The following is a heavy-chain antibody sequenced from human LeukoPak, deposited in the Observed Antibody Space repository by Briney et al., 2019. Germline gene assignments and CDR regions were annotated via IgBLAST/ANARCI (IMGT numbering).Heavy chain of an antibody. V-gene: IGHV3-30*02. CDR1: GFTFSSYG. Sequence: PGGSLGLSCAASGFTFSSYGMHWIRQAPGQGLEWVASIQYDGGKKYYADSVKGRFTISRDNSKNTLYLQMNSLRVEDTAVYYCAKDRVNWYSHFDLWGQGTLVTVSS. J-gene: IGHJ4*02. D-gene: IGHD2-21*02. CDR2: IQYDGGKK. CDR3: AKDRVNWYSHFDL.